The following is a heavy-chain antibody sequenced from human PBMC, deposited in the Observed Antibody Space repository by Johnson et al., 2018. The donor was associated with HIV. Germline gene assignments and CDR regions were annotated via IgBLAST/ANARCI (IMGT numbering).Heavy chain of an antibody. V-gene: IGHV3-66*01. Sequence: VQLVESGGGLVQPGGSLRLSCAASGFTVSSNYMSWVRQAPGKGLEWVSVIYSGGSTYYADSVKGRFTISRHNSNNTLYLQMNSLRAEDTAVYYCARGGLGDYVVAFDIWGQGTMVTVSS. CDR2: IYSGGST. D-gene: IGHD4-17*01. CDR3: ARGGLGDYVVAFDI. CDR1: GFTVSSNY. J-gene: IGHJ3*02.